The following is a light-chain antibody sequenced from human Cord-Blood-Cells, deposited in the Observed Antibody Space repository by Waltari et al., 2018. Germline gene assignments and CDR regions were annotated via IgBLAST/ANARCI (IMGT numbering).Light chain of an antibody. Sequence: IVLTQSPGTLSLSPGERATHSCRASQRVRSSYLALDQHKPGKAPRLLIYGPSRRATGSPDRCSCSGSVTDFTLTISRLEPEDFAVYYCQQYGSSPLYIFGQGTKLEIK. J-gene: IGKJ2*01. V-gene: IGKV3-20*01. CDR1: QRVRSSY. CDR3: QQYGSSPLYI. CDR2: GPS.